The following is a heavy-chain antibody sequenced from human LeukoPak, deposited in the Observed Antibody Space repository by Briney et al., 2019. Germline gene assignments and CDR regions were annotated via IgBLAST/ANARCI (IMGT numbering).Heavy chain of an antibody. V-gene: IGHV3-7*01. CDR3: ARAPSGWDLAY. J-gene: IGHJ4*02. CDR2: IKQDGSKK. D-gene: IGHD6-19*01. Sequence: GGSLRLSCVASGFPFSSYWMTWVRQAPGKGLEWVANIKQDGSKKSYVDSVKGRFTISRDNAKNSLYLQMNSLRAEDTAVYYCARAPSGWDLAYWGQGTLVTVSS. CDR1: GFPFSSYW.